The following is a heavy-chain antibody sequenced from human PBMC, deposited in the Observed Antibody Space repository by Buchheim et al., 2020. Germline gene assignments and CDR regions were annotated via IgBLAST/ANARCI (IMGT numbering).Heavy chain of an antibody. CDR2: IYTSGST. D-gene: IGHD3-16*02. Sequence: QVQLQESGPGLVKPSQTLSLTCTVSGGSISSGSYYWSWIRQPAGTGLEWIGRIYTSGSTNYNPSLKSRVTISVDTSKNQFSLKLSSVTAADTAVYYCPIMITFGGVIVNDYWGQGTL. CDR3: PIMITFGGVIVNDY. J-gene: IGHJ4*02. CDR1: GGSISSGSYY. V-gene: IGHV4-61*02.